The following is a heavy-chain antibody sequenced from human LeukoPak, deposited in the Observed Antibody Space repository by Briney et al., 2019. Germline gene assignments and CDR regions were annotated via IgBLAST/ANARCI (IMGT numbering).Heavy chain of an antibody. CDR2: INHSGST. D-gene: IGHD1-1*01. J-gene: IGHJ5*02. CDR1: GGSFSGYY. V-gene: IGHV4-34*01. Sequence: PSETLSLTCAVYGGSFSGYYRSWLRQPPGKGLEWIGEINHSGSTNYNPSLKSRVTISVDKSKNQFSLKLNSVTAADTAVYYCARTGRKSHWFDPWGQGTLVTVSS. CDR3: ARTGRKSHWFDP.